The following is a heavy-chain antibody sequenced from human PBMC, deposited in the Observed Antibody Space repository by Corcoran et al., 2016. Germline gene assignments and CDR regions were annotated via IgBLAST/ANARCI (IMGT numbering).Heavy chain of an antibody. CDR2: IYYSGST. J-gene: IGHJ4*02. CDR3: ARDIRGGSYLYFDY. Sequence: QVQLQESGPGLVKPSQTLSLTCTVSGGSISSGGYYWSWIRQHPGKGLEWIGYIYYSGSTYYNPSLQSRVTISVDTSKNQFSLKLSSVTAADTAVYYCARDIRGGSYLYFDYWGQGTLVTVSS. V-gene: IGHV4-31*03. CDR1: GGSISSGGYY. D-gene: IGHD1-26*01.